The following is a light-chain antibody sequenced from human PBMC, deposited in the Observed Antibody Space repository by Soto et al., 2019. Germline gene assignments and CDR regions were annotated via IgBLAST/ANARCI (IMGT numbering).Light chain of an antibody. V-gene: IGKV3-15*01. J-gene: IGKJ1*01. CDR1: QSVSSN. Sequence: ETMMTQSPATLSSSPGERVTLSCRATQSVSSNLAWYQQKPGQAPRLLIYGASTRATGIPARFGGSGSGTEFTLTISSLQSEDFAVYYCQQYNNWLWTFGQGTKVDI. CDR3: QQYNNWLWT. CDR2: GAS.